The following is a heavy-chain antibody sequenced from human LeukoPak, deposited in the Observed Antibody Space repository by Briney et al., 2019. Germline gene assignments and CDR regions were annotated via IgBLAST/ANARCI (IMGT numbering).Heavy chain of an antibody. CDR3: ARGYDFWSGYYRNYYYMDV. V-gene: IGHV1-8*01. Sequence: GASVKVSCKASGYTFTSYDINWVRQATGQGLEWMGWMNPNSGNTGYAQKFQGRVTMTRNTSISTAYMELSSLRSEDTAVYYCARGYDFWSGYYRNYYYMDVWGKGTTVTVSS. CDR1: GYTFTSYD. D-gene: IGHD3-3*01. CDR2: MNPNSGNT. J-gene: IGHJ6*03.